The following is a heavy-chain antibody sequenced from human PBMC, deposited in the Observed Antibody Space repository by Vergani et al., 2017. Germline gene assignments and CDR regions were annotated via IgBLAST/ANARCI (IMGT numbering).Heavy chain of an antibody. CDR1: GGSISSSSYY. Sequence: QLQLQESGPGLVKPSETLSLTCTVSGGSISSSSYYWGWIRQPPGKGLEWIGSIYYSGSTNYNPSLKSRVTISVDKSKNQFSLKLSAVTAADTAVYYCAGGPVGYYYYGMDVWGQGTTVTVSS. J-gene: IGHJ6*02. CDR2: IYYSGST. V-gene: IGHV4-39*07. D-gene: IGHD3-16*01. CDR3: AGGPVGYYYYGMDV.